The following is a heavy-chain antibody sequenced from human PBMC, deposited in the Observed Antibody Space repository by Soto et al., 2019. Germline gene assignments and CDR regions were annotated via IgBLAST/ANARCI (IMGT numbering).Heavy chain of an antibody. D-gene: IGHD2-2*01. CDR2: IKSKTDGGTT. V-gene: IGHV3-15*07. CDR3: TTAGGYQLPN. Sequence: EVQLVESGGGLVKPGGTLRLSCAASGFVFSNAWMNWVRQAPGKGLEWVGRIKSKTDGGTTDYGAPVKGRFTISRDDSRNTVYLQMNTLSSEDTAVYYCTTAGGYQLPNWGQGTLVTVSS. CDR1: GFVFSNAW. J-gene: IGHJ4*02.